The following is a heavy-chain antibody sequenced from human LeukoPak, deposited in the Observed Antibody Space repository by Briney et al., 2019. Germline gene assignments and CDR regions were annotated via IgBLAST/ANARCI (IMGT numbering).Heavy chain of an antibody. CDR3: ARGCQEATVTTDYYMDV. Sequence: GGSLRLSGAASGFTFSSYSMNWVRQAPGKGLECVSYISSSSSTIYYADSVKGRFTISRDNAKNSLYLQMNSLRAEDTAVYYCARGCQEATVTTDYYMDVWGKGTTVTVSS. D-gene: IGHD4-17*01. CDR2: ISSSSSTI. V-gene: IGHV3-48*01. J-gene: IGHJ6*03. CDR1: GFTFSSYS.